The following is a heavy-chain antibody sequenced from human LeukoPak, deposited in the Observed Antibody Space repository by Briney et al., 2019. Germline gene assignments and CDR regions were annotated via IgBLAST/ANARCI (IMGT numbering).Heavy chain of an antibody. CDR1: GFRVRDNH. CDR2: IYNGDGT. Sequence: GGSLRLSCAAAGFRVRDNHMYWVRQAPGKGLEWVSVIYNGDGTNYADSVKGRFTISRDNAKNTLYLQMNSLRDEDTAVFYCARSRYDYIWGIDYWGQGTLVTISS. V-gene: IGHV3-66*01. D-gene: IGHD3-16*01. J-gene: IGHJ4*02. CDR3: ARSRYDYIWGIDY.